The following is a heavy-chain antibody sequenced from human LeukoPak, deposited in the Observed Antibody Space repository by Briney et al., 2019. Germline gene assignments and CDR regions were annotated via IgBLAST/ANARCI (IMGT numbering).Heavy chain of an antibody. CDR2: ISYDGSNK. CDR3: ARGGSYLSAFDI. Sequence: PGGSLRLSCAASGFTFSSYAMHWVRQAPGKGLEWVAVISYDGSNKYYADSVKGRFTISRDNSKNTLYLQMNGLRAEDTAVYYCARGGSYLSAFDIWGQGTMVTVSS. V-gene: IGHV3-30*04. J-gene: IGHJ3*02. D-gene: IGHD1-26*01. CDR1: GFTFSSYA.